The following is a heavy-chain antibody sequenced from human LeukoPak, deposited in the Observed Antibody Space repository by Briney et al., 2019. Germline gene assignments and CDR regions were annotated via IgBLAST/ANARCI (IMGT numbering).Heavy chain of an antibody. CDR2: ISGSGGST. CDR1: GFTFSSYA. V-gene: IGHV3-23*01. Sequence: GGSLRLSCAASGFTFSSYAMSWVRQAPGKGLEWVSAISGSGGSTYYAYSVKGRFTISRDNSKNTLYLQMNSLRAEDTAVYYCAKGTGGYCSSTTCYHYFDYWGQGTLVTVSS. CDR3: AKGTGGYCSSTTCYHYFDY. D-gene: IGHD2-2*01. J-gene: IGHJ4*02.